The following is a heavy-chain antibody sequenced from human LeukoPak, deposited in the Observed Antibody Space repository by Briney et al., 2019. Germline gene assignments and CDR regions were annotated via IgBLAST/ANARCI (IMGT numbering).Heavy chain of an antibody. V-gene: IGHV4-34*01. CDR3: ARQSRGSYLGLMAHYYYYYMDV. Sequence: NASETLSLTCAVYGGSFSGYYWSWIRQPPGKGLEWIGEINHSGSTNYNPSLKSRVTISVDTSKNQFSLKLSSVTAADTAVYYCARQSRGSYLGLMAHYYYYYMDVWGKGTTVTISS. CDR1: GGSFSGYY. CDR2: INHSGST. D-gene: IGHD1-26*01. J-gene: IGHJ6*03.